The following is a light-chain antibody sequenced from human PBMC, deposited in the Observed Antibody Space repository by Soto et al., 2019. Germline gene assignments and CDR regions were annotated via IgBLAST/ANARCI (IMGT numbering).Light chain of an antibody. CDR1: SSDVGSYDL. V-gene: IGLV2-23*01. Sequence: QSALTQPASVSGSPGQSITISCTGASSDVGSYDLVSWYQQHPGKAPKVVIYEDNKRPSGISDHFSGSKSGNTASLTISGLQAEDEADYYCCSYAGSSTVVFGGGTKLTVL. CDR3: CSYAGSSTVV. J-gene: IGLJ3*02. CDR2: EDN.